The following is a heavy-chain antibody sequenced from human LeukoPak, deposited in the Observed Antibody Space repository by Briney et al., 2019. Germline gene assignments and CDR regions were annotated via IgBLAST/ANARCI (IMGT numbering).Heavy chain of an antibody. CDR3: ARVAAAGKNPFDY. CDR1: GYTLTGYY. D-gene: IGHD6-13*01. CDR2: INPNSGGT. J-gene: IGHJ4*02. Sequence: ASVKVSCKASGYTLTGYYMHWVRQAPGQGLERMGWINPNSGGTNYAQKFQGRVTMTRDTSISTAYMELSRLRSDDTAVYYCARVAAAGKNPFDYWGQGTLVTVSS. V-gene: IGHV1-2*02.